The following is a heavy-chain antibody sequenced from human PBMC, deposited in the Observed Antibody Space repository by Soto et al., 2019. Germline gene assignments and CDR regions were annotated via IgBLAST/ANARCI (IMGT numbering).Heavy chain of an antibody. CDR3: AHSFSGYDSSGSYYYFDY. J-gene: IGHJ4*02. D-gene: IGHD3-22*01. V-gene: IGHV2-5*02. Sequence: QITLKESGPTRVKPTQTLTLTWTLSGFSLRDSGVGVGWNRLPPGKTLEWLALIYWDDDKRYSPSLQSRLTITKDTSKNQVVLTMTNMDPVDTATYHCAHSFSGYDSSGSYYYFDYWGQGTLVTVSS. CDR1: GFSLRDSGVG. CDR2: IYWDDDK.